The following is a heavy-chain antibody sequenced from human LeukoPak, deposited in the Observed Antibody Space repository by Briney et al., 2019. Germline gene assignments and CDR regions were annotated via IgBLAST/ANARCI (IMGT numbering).Heavy chain of an antibody. J-gene: IGHJ4*02. V-gene: IGHV4-39*01. Sequence: SETLSLTCTVSGGSISSYYWSWIRQPPGKGLEWIGSIYYSGSTYYNPSLKSRVTISVDTSKNQFSLKLSSVTAADTAVYYCARAEYYYDSSGYYYPWYYFDYWGQGTLVTVSS. D-gene: IGHD3-22*01. CDR3: ARAEYYYDSSGYYYPWYYFDY. CDR1: GGSISSYY. CDR2: IYYSGST.